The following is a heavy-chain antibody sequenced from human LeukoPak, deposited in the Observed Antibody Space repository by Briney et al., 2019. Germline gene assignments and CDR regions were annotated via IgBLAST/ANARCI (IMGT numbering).Heavy chain of an antibody. CDR3: ARGGRGYSYGLLRVFDY. CDR2: MNPNSGNT. Sequence: GASVKVSCKASGYTFTSYDINWVRQATGQGLEWMGWMNPNSGNTGYAQKFQGRVTMTRNTSISTAYMELSSLRSEDTAVYYCARGGRGYSYGLLRVFDYWGQGTLVTVSS. J-gene: IGHJ4*02. D-gene: IGHD5-18*01. V-gene: IGHV1-8*01. CDR1: GYTFTSYD.